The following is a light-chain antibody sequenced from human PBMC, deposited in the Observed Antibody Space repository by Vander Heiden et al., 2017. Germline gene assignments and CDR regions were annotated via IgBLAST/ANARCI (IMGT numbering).Light chain of an antibody. CDR1: SSDVGGYNS. CDR3: SSYTSSSTLGV. Sequence: QSALTQPASVSGSPGQSITISCTGTSSDVGGYNSVSWYQQHPGKAPQVIIYEVTNRPSGVSNRFSGSKSGNTASLTISGLQAEDEADYYCSSYTSSSTLGVFGTGTKVSVL. CDR2: EVT. V-gene: IGLV2-14*01. J-gene: IGLJ1*01.